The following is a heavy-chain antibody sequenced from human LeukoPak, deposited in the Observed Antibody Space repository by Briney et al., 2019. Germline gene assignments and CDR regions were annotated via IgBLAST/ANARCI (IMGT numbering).Heavy chain of an antibody. CDR3: ARDWYCSSSICYTDRNWFDP. J-gene: IGHJ5*02. V-gene: IGHV3-11*05. D-gene: IGHD2-2*02. Sequence: PGGSLRLSCAASGFTFSSCEMSWIRQAPGKGLEWVSYISTTSSYTDYADSVRGRFTISRDNAKNLLYLQMNSLRPEDTAVYYCARDWYCSSSICYTDRNWFDPWGQGTLVTVSS. CDR1: GFTFSSCE. CDR2: ISTTSSYT.